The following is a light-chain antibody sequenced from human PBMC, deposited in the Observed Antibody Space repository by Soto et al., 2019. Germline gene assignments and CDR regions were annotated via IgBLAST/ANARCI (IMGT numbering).Light chain of an antibody. Sequence: QPVLTQPASVSGSPGQSITISCTGTSSDIGSYNYLSWYQHHPGKTPRLIIFEVSHRPSGISDRFSASKSANTASLTISGLLAEDEARYYCSSYTTSNTWVFGGGTKVTVL. CDR1: SSDIGSYNY. CDR3: SSYTTSNTWV. CDR2: EVS. V-gene: IGLV2-14*01. J-gene: IGLJ3*02.